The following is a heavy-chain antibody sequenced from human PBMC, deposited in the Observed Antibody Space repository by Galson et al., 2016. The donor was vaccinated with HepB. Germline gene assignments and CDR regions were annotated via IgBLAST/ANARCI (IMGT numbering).Heavy chain of an antibody. J-gene: IGHJ3*02. D-gene: IGHD2-21*01. CDR2: VSPYNGDR. CDR1: GYTFTSFG. Sequence: SGYTFTSFGISWVRQAPGQGLEWMGWVSPYNGDRKYAQKFQDRVNMATDRSTSSAFMELTSLSSDDTAVYYCARDRGDTGWLEAIDIWGQGTMVTVSS. V-gene: IGHV1-18*01. CDR3: ARDRGDTGWLEAIDI.